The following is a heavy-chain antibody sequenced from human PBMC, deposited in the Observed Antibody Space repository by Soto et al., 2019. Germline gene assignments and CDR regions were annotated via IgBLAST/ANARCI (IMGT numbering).Heavy chain of an antibody. D-gene: IGHD6-19*01. J-gene: IGHJ3*02. CDR2: INAGNGNT. CDR3: ARALAVAGIVAFDI. Sequence: ASVKVSCKASGYTFTSYAMHWVRQAPGQRLEWKGWINAGNGNTKYSQKFQGRVTITRDTSASTAYMELSSLRSEDTAVYYCARALAVAGIVAFDIWGQGTMVTVSS. V-gene: IGHV1-3*01. CDR1: GYTFTSYA.